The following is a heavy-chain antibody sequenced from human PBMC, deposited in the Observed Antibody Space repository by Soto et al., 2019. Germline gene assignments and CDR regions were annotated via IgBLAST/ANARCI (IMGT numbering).Heavy chain of an antibody. D-gene: IGHD3-9*01. CDR2: TYYRSKWYN. Sequence: SQTLSLTCAISGDSVSSNSAAWNWIRQSPSRGLEWLGRTYYRSKWYNDYAVSVKSRITINPDTSKNQFSLQLNSVTAADTAVYYCARTNYDILTGYYSRRNNWFDPWGQGTLVTVSS. CDR1: GDSVSSNSAA. CDR3: ARTNYDILTGYYSRRNNWFDP. J-gene: IGHJ5*02. V-gene: IGHV6-1*01.